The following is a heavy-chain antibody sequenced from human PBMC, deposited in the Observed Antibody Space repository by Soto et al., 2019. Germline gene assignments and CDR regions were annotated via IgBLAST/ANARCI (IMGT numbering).Heavy chain of an antibody. J-gene: IGHJ6*02. CDR2: IIPIFGTA. D-gene: IGHD2-2*01. CDR1: GGAFSSYA. V-gene: IGHV1-69*13. CDR3: ARDFWYPACDIVVVPAAMCYYGMDV. Sequence: SVKVSCKASGGAFSSYAISWVRQAPGQGLEWMGGIIPIFGTANYAQKFQGRVTITADESTSTAYMELSSLRSEDTAVYYCARDFWYPACDIVVVPAAMCYYGMDVWGQGTTVTVSS.